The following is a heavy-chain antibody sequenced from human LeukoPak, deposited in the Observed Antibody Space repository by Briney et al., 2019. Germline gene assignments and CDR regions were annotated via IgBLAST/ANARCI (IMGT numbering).Heavy chain of an antibody. CDR2: IKQDGSEK. CDR3: ARDRDSYCGGDCYPYYFDY. J-gene: IGHJ4*02. CDR1: GFTFSSYW. Sequence: GGSLRLSCAASGFTFSSYWMSWVRQAPGKGLEWVANIKQDGSEKYYVDSVKGRFTISRDNAKNSLYLQMNSLRAEDTAVYYCARDRDSYCGGDCYPYYFDYWGQGTLVTVPS. D-gene: IGHD2-21*02. V-gene: IGHV3-7*05.